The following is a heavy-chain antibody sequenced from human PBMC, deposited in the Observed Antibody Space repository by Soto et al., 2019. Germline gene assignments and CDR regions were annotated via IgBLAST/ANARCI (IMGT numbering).Heavy chain of an antibody. V-gene: IGHV1-18*01. CDR3: AKNGKKAAERLHH. J-gene: IGHJ1*01. Sequence: ASAKVCSKASGYTFDSYSMSWVRHAPGQGLEWMGWISAFNGNRNYAQNFQGRVTMATDRSTSTAYMELRSLRSDDTAVYYCAKNGKKAAERLHHWGQGTLVTRLL. D-gene: IGHD1-1*01. CDR1: GYTFDSYS. CDR2: ISAFNGNR.